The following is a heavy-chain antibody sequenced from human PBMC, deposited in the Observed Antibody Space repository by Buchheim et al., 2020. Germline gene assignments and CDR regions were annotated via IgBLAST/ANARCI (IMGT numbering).Heavy chain of an antibody. CDR3: ARHLASGYGMDV. D-gene: IGHD3-10*01. V-gene: IGHV4-34*01. J-gene: IGHJ6*02. Sequence: QVQLQEWGAGLLRPSETLSLTCAVSGGSFSGYYGSWIRQPPGEGLEWIGQINHRGSTTYNPSLTSRVTISVDTSKDQFSLKLSSVTAADTAVYYCARHLASGYGMDVWGQGTT. CDR1: GGSFSGYY. CDR2: INHRGST.